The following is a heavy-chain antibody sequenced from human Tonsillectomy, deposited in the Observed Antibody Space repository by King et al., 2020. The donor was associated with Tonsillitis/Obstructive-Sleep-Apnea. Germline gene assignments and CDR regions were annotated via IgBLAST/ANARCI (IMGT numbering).Heavy chain of an antibody. J-gene: IGHJ1*01. Sequence: HVQLVESGGGLVKPGGSLRLSCAASGFTFSDYYMSWIRQAPGKGLEWVSYISSSSSYTNYADSVKGRFTISRDNAKNSLDLQMNSLRAEDTAVYYCARDFRGYCSSTSCYMAEYFQHWGQGTLVTVSS. CDR3: ARDFRGYCSSTSCYMAEYFQH. CDR1: GFTFSDYY. D-gene: IGHD2-2*02. V-gene: IGHV3-11*05. CDR2: ISSSSSYT.